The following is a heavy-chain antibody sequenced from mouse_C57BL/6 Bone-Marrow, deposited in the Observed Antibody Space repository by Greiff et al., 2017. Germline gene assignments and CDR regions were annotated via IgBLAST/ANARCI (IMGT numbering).Heavy chain of an antibody. J-gene: IGHJ4*01. CDR1: GYTFTSSW. V-gene: IGHV1-59*01. CDR3: ATYDYDWYSAMDY. D-gene: IGHD2-4*01. Sequence: QVQLQQPGAELVRPGTSVKLSCKASGYTFTSSWMHWVKQRPGQGLEWIGVIDPSDSYTNYNQKFKGKATLTVDTSSSTAYMQLSSLTSEDSAVYYCATYDYDWYSAMDYWGQGTSVTVPS. CDR2: IDPSDSYT.